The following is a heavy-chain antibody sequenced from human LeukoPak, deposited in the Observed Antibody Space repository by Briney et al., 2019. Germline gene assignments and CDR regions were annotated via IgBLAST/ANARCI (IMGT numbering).Heavy chain of an antibody. D-gene: IGHD3-22*01. CDR1: GNTFTSYG. CDR2: ISAYNGNT. J-gene: IGHJ3*02. CDR3: ARAPILLYDSSDRTGGADAFDI. V-gene: IGHV1-18*01. Sequence: ASVKVSCKASGNTFTSYGISWVRQAPGQGLEWIGWISAYNGNTNYAQKLQGRVTMTTDTSTSTAYMELRSLRSDDTAVYYCARAPILLYDSSDRTGGADAFDIWGQGTMVTVSS.